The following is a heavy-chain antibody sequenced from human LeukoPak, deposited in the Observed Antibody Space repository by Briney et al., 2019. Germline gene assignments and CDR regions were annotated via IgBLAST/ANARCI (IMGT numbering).Heavy chain of an antibody. Sequence: PSETLSLTCTVSGGSISSSSYYWGWVRQPPGKGLEWIGSIYYTGTTYYNPSLKSRVTISVDTSKKQFSLKLSSVTAAETAVYYCALGGGIHYYYYMDVWGKGTTVTVSS. V-gene: IGHV4-39*07. J-gene: IGHJ6*03. CDR3: ALGGGIHYYYYMDV. CDR2: IYYTGTT. CDR1: GGSISSSSYY. D-gene: IGHD3-16*01.